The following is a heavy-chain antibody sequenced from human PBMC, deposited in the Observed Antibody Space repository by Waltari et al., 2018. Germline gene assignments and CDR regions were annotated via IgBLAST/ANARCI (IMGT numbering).Heavy chain of an antibody. CDR3: AREGRCTVTTNFDY. D-gene: IGHD4-17*01. CDR2: ISISGSTI. Sequence: QVQLVESGGGLVKPGGSLRLSCAASGFTFSDYYMSWIRQAPGKGLEWVSYISISGSTIYYADYVKRRITISRDNAKNSLYLQMNSLRAADASVYYCAREGRCTVTTNFDYWGQGTLVTVSS. J-gene: IGHJ4*02. V-gene: IGHV3-11*01. CDR1: GFTFSDYY.